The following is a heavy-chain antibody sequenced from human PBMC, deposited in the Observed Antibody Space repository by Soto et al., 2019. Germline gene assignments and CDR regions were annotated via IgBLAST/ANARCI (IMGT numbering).Heavy chain of an antibody. V-gene: IGHV4-39*01. D-gene: IGHD2-2*01. CDR1: GGSISSNSYY. J-gene: IGHJ4*02. Sequence: SETLSLTCTVSGGSISSNSYYWGWIRQPPGKGLEWIGSIFYSGSTYYNPSLKSRVTISIHTSKNQFSLKLSSVTAADTAVYYCARRRCSSTTCLTDYWGQGTLVTSPQ. CDR3: ARRRCSSTTCLTDY. CDR2: IFYSGST.